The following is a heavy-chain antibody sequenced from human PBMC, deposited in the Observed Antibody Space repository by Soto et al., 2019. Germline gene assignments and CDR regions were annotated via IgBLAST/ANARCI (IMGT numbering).Heavy chain of an antibody. CDR3: ARLPLSRRDLDP. CDR2: IYYSGST. CDR1: GGSIGSSSYF. V-gene: IGHV4-39*01. J-gene: IGHJ5*02. Sequence: SETLSLTCTVSGGSIGSSSYFWGWIRQPPGKGLEWIGSIYYSGSTYYNPSLESRVTISVDTSKNQFSLELSSVTAADTAVYYCARLPLSRRDLDPWGQGTLVTVSS. D-gene: IGHD3-10*01.